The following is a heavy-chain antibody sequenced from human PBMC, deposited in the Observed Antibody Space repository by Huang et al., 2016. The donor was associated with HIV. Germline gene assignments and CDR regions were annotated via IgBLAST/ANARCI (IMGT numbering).Heavy chain of an antibody. CDR3: AHIGRLGNYYMDV. Sequence: QITLKESGPTVIMPTQTLTLTCSFSGFSLNHKGVGVGWIRQPPGKALEWLVLIYWDDDKRFNPSLKNRITITKDTSKNQVVFTMTNLDPMDTGTYYCAHIGRLGNYYMDVWGNGTTVTVSS. D-gene: IGHD7-27*01. V-gene: IGHV2-5*02. J-gene: IGHJ6*03. CDR1: GFSLNHKGVG. CDR2: IYWDDDK.